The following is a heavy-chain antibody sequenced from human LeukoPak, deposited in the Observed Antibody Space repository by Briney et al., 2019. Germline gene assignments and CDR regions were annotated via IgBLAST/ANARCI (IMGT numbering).Heavy chain of an antibody. V-gene: IGHV5-51*01. CDR1: GYSFTSYC. D-gene: IGHD4-23*01. CDR2: IYPGDSDT. Sequence: GESLKISCKGSGYSFTSYCIGWVRQMPGKGLEWRGIIYPGDSDTRYSPSLHGQVTISADKTISTAYLQWSSLKASDTAMYYCARAATVVTHFDYCGQGTLVTVSS. J-gene: IGHJ4*02. CDR3: ARAATVVTHFDY.